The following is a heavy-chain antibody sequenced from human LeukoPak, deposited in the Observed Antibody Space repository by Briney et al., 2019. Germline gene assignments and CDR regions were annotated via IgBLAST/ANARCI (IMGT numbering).Heavy chain of an antibody. CDR2: INYSGST. J-gene: IGHJ6*04. D-gene: IGHD3-10*01. CDR1: GGSISSYY. Sequence: SETLSLTCTVYGGSISSYYWSWIRQPPGKGLEWIGYINYSGSTNYNPSLKSRVTISVDTSKNQFSLKLSSVTAADTAVYYCARDRGGSGSEDYYYYGMEVWGKGTTVTVSS. V-gene: IGHV4-59*01. CDR3: ARDRGGSGSEDYYYYGMEV.